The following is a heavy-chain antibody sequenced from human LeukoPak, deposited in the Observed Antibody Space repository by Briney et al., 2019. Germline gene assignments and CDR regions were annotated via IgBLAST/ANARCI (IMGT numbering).Heavy chain of an antibody. Sequence: SETLSLTCAVSGYSISSGYYWGWIRQPPGKGLEWIGSIYHSGSTYYNPSLKSRVTISLDTSKNQFSLKLSSVTAADTAVYHCARQSITMVRGVIPLSYWGQGTLVTVSS. CDR2: IYHSGST. J-gene: IGHJ4*02. CDR1: GYSISSGYY. V-gene: IGHV4-38-2*01. D-gene: IGHD3-10*01. CDR3: ARQSITMVRGVIPLSY.